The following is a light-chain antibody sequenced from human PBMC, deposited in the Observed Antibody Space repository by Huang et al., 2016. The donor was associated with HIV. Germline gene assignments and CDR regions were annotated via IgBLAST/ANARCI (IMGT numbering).Light chain of an antibody. CDR1: QSVSSN. CDR3: QQYNNWPKVFT. V-gene: IGKV3-15*01. J-gene: IGKJ3*01. Sequence: EIVMTQSPATLSVSPGARATLSCRASQSVSSNLAWYQQNPGQAPRLLIYGASTRATGIPAMFSGSGSGTEFTLTISSLQSEDFAVYYCQQYNNWPKVFTFGPGTKVDIK. CDR2: GAS.